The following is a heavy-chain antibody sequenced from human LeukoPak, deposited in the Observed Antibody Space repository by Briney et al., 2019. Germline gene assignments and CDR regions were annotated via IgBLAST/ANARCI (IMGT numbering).Heavy chain of an antibody. J-gene: IGHJ4*02. CDR3: ARDGYYYDSSGYLIDY. CDR1: GFTFSSYV. CDR2: ISYDGSNE. Sequence: GGSLRLSCAASGFTFSSYVMHWVRQAPGKGLEWVAIISYDGSNEYYADSVKGRFTISRDNAKNSLYLQMNSLRAEDTAVYYCARDGYYYDSSGYLIDYWGQTTLVIVSS. D-gene: IGHD3-22*01. V-gene: IGHV3-30*04.